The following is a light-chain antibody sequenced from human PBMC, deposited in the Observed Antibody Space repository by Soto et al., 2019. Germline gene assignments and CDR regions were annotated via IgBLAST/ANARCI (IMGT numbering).Light chain of an antibody. J-gene: IGKJ1*01. Sequence: EIVMTQSPATLSVSSGEGATLSCRASQSVSISLAWYQHKPGQAPRLLIHGASTRASGIPPKFSGSGSGTEFTLTISRLQSEDYAVYFCQQYHVWPKWTFGQGTKVEIK. V-gene: IGKV3D-15*01. CDR1: QSVSIS. CDR3: QQYHVWPKWT. CDR2: GAS.